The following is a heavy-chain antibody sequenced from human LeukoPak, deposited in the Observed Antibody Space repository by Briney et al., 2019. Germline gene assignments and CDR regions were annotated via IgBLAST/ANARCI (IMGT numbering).Heavy chain of an antibody. D-gene: IGHD6-13*01. CDR2: IKPNSGGT. Sequence: ASVKVSCKASGGTFSSYAISWVRQAPGQGLEWMGWIKPNSGGTNYAQKFQGRVTMTRDTSISTAYMELSRLRSDDTAVYYCARDDRYSSSWYYFDYWGQGTLVTVSS. J-gene: IGHJ4*02. V-gene: IGHV1-2*02. CDR3: ARDDRYSSSWYYFDY. CDR1: GGTFSSYA.